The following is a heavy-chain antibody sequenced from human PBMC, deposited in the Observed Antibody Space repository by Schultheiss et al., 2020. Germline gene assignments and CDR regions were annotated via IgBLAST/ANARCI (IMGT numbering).Heavy chain of an antibody. V-gene: IGHV3-11*01. D-gene: IGHD3-9*01. J-gene: IGHJ4*02. Sequence: LSLTCAVYGGSFSGYYWSWIRQPPGKGLEWVSAISGSGGSTYYADSVKGRFTISRDNAKNSLYLQMNSLRAEDTALYYCAKPVGLRYFDWPLEYWGQGTLVTVSS. CDR2: ISGSGGST. CDR1: GGSFSGYY. CDR3: AKPVGLRYFDWPLEY.